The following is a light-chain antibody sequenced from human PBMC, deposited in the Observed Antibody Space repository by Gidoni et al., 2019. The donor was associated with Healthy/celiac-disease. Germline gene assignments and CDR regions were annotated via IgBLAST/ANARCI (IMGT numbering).Light chain of an antibody. CDR3: QPSNIWLPYT. CDR1: PRVSSN. Sequence: EIVMTQSPATLSVSPGERATLSCRARPRVSSNLAWYQQKPGQAPRLLPYGASTRATGIPARFSGSESGTDFPLTLRSLPSAYFAVYYCQPSNIWLPYTFGQGTKLEIK. V-gene: IGKV3-15*01. J-gene: IGKJ2*01. CDR2: GAS.